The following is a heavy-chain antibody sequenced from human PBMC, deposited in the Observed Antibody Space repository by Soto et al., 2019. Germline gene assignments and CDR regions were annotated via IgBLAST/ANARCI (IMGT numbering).Heavy chain of an antibody. J-gene: IGHJ6*02. Sequence: MLSVNCSVWGGCSTSYYWSCIRQPPGKGLEWIGYIYYSGDTSYNPSLKSRVTISIDTSKNQFSLKLSSVTAADTAFYYCAREGALLFGGNSEYYSNLDVWGQGTTVTVPS. CDR3: AREGALLFGGNSEYYSNLDV. CDR2: IYYSGDT. V-gene: IGHV4-30-4*08. D-gene: IGHD2-21*02. CDR1: GGCSTSYY.